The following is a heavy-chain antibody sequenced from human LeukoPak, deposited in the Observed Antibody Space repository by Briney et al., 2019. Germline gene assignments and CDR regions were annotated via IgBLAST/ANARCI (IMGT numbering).Heavy chain of an antibody. V-gene: IGHV1-69*13. CDR2: IIPTFGTA. D-gene: IGHD3-22*01. CDR3: ARDLVRYSSDSSGCNDY. Sequence: GASVKVSCKASGGTFNNNAINWVRQAPGQGPEWMGGIIPTFGTAYYAQDFQGRVTINADESTSTAYMELSSLRSEDTAVYYCARDLVRYSSDSSGCNDYWGQGTLVTVSS. CDR1: GGTFNNNA. J-gene: IGHJ4*02.